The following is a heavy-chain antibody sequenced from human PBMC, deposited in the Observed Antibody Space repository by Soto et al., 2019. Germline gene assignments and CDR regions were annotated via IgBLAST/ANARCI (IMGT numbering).Heavy chain of an antibody. CDR1: GITYNNYT. CDR2: ISGRSSYI. CDR3: ATTGWRISDY. V-gene: IGHV3-21*02. Sequence: EVRLVESGGGLVKPGGSLRLSCVASGITYNNYTMNWVRQAPGKGLEWVASISGRSSYIYYADSLRGRFTISRDNTKKSLFLKMNNLRAEDTAVYYSATTGWRISDYWGQGTLVTVS. J-gene: IGHJ4*02.